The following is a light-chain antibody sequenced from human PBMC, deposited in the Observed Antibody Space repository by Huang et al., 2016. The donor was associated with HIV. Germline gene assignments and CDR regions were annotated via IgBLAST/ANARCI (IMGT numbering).Light chain of an antibody. CDR3: QQYGTSRIFT. CDR2: GAA. V-gene: IGKV3-20*01. J-gene: IGKJ3*01. CDR1: QSVSSRY. Sequence: EIVLTQSPGTLSLSPGERATLSCRASQSVSSRYLAWYQQKPGQAPRLLICGAAYRATGIPDRFSGSGSGTDFTLTISRLGPEDLAVYYCQQYGTSRIFTFGPGTRVDIK.